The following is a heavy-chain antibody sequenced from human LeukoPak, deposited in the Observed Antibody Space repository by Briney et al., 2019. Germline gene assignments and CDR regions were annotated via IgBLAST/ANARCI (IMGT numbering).Heavy chain of an antibody. Sequence: SVKVSCKASGGTFSSYAISWVRQAPGQGLEWMGRIIPIFGTANYAQKFQGRVTITTDESTSTAYMELRSLRSDDTAVYYCAGPRHYVWGYRSPPDLDYWGQGTLVTVSS. CDR2: IIPIFGTA. V-gene: IGHV1-69*05. D-gene: IGHD3-16*01. CDR3: AGPRHYVWGYRSPPDLDY. CDR1: GGTFSSYA. J-gene: IGHJ4*02.